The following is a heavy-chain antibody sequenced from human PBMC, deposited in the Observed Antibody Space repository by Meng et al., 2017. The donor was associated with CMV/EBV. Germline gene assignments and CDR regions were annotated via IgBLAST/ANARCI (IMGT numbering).Heavy chain of an antibody. CDR2: ISWNSGSI. J-gene: IGHJ6*02. D-gene: IGHD5-18*01. CDR3: AKDMGEGIQLWSLGMDV. Sequence: SLKISRAASGFTFDDYAMHWVRQAPGKGLEWVSGISWNSGSIGYADSVKGRFTISRDNAKNSLYLQMSSLRAEDTALYYCAKDMGEGIQLWSLGMDVWGQGTTVTVSS. CDR1: GFTFDDYA. V-gene: IGHV3-9*01.